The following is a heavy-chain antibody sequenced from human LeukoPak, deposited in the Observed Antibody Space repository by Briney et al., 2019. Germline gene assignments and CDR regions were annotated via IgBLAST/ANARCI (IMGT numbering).Heavy chain of an antibody. CDR1: GFTVSSNY. V-gene: IGHV3-53*01. J-gene: IGHJ6*04. Sequence: PGGSLRLSCAASGFTVSSNYMSRVRQAPGKGLEWVSVIYSGGSTYYADSVKGRFTISRDNSKNTLYLQIHSLRAEDTAVYYCARSMDCSSTSCYGLEGTYYYYGMDVWGKGTTVTV. D-gene: IGHD2-2*01. CDR2: IYSGGST. CDR3: ARSMDCSSTSCYGLEGTYYYYGMDV.